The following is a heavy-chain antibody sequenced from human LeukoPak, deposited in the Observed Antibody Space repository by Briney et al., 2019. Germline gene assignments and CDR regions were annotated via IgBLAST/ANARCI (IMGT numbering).Heavy chain of an antibody. Sequence: SVKVSCKASGGTFSSYAISWVRQPPGQGLEWMGGIIPIFGTANYAQKFQGRVTITADESTSTAYMELSSLRSEDTAVYYCARDRYYGSGSSDYWGQGTLVTVSS. CDR3: ARDRYYGSGSSDY. J-gene: IGHJ4*02. CDR1: GGTFSSYA. V-gene: IGHV1-69*13. CDR2: IIPIFGTA. D-gene: IGHD3-10*01.